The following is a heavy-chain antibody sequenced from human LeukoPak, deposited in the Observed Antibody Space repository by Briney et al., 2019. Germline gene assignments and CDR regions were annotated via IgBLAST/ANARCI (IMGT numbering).Heavy chain of an antibody. Sequence: GESLKISCKGSGYSFTTYWIGWVRQMPGKGLEWMGIIYPGDSDIRYSPSFRGQVTISADNSVSTAYLQWSSLKASDTAMYYCARLRELVAARTFDYWGQGTLVTVSS. CDR2: IYPGDSDI. D-gene: IGHD2-15*01. V-gene: IGHV5-51*01. CDR3: ARLRELVAARTFDY. J-gene: IGHJ4*02. CDR1: GYSFTTYW.